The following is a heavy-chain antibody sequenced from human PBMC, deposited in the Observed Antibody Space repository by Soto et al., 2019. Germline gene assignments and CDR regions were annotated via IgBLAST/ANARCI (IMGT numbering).Heavy chain of an antibody. CDR2: ISSSSSYI. CDR1: GFAFSSYS. V-gene: IGHV3-21*01. J-gene: IGHJ3*02. CDR3: ARDPRANAFDI. Sequence: EVQLVESGGGLVKPGGSLRLSCAASGFAFSSYSMNWVRQAPGKGLEWVSSISSSSSYIYYADSVKGRFTISRDNAKNSLYLQMNSLRAEDTAVYYCARDPRANAFDIWGQGTMVTVSS.